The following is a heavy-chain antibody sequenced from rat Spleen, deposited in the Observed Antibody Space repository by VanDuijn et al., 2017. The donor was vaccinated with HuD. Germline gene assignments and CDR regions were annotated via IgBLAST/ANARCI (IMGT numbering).Heavy chain of an antibody. J-gene: IGHJ4*01. Sequence: EVQLVESGGGLVQPGRSLKLSCAASGFNFNDYWMAWVRQAPTKGLEWVATISYDGSSTYYPDSVKGRFTISRDNAKSTLYLQMNSLRSEDTATYYCTRFLRAYVMDAWGQGASVTVSS. CDR3: TRFLRAYVMDA. D-gene: IGHD3-1*01. CDR2: ISYDGSST. CDR1: GFNFNDYW. V-gene: IGHV5-29*01.